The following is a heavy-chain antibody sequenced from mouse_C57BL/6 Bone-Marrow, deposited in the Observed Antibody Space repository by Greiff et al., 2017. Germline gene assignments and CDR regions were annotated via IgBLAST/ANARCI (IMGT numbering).Heavy chain of an antibody. J-gene: IGHJ1*03. CDR2: IYPGSGNT. Sequence: VQLQQSGAELVRPGASVKLSCKASGYTFTDYYINWVKQRPGQGLEWIARIYPGSGNTYYNEKFKGKATLTAEKSSSTAYMQLSSLTSEDSAVYFCARRKYYYGSRNWYFVVWGTGTTVTVSS. CDR3: ARRKYYYGSRNWYFVV. V-gene: IGHV1-76*01. CDR1: GYTFTDYY. D-gene: IGHD1-1*01.